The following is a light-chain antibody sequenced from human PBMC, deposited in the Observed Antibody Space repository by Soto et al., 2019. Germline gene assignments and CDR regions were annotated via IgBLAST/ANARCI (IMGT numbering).Light chain of an antibody. CDR2: DAS. V-gene: IGKV3-11*01. Sequence: EIVLTQSPVTLSLSPGERATLSCRASQSVRTYLAWYQVKPCQAPRLLIYDASSRASGVPARFSGSGSGTDFTLTISSLEPEDFALYYCQQRNSWPPITFGQGTRLE. CDR1: QSVRTY. CDR3: QQRNSWPPIT. J-gene: IGKJ5*01.